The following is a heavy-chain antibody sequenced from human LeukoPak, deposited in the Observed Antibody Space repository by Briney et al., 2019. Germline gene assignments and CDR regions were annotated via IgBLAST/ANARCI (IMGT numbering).Heavy chain of an antibody. CDR3: ARRYFDY. V-gene: IGHV3-7*03. CDR2: IKQDGSEK. J-gene: IGHJ4*02. CDR1: GFTFSSYW. Sequence: SGGSLRLSCAASGFTFSSYWMQWVRQAPGKGLEWVANIKQDGSEKYYADSVKGRFIISRDNAKNALYLQMGSLRAEDTAIYYCARRYFDYWGQGTLVTVSS.